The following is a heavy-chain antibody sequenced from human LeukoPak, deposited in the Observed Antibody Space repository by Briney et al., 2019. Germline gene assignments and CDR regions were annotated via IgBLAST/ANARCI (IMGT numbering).Heavy chain of an antibody. CDR3: ARTYYYDSSGYPNWFDP. V-gene: IGHV1-2*02. Sequence: ASVKVSCTASGYTFTGYYMHWVRQAPGQGLEWMGWINPNSGGTNYAQKFQGRVTMTRDTSISTAYMELSRLRSDDTAVYYCARTYYYDSSGYPNWFDPWGQGTLVTVSS. D-gene: IGHD3-22*01. CDR1: GYTFTGYY. J-gene: IGHJ5*02. CDR2: INPNSGGT.